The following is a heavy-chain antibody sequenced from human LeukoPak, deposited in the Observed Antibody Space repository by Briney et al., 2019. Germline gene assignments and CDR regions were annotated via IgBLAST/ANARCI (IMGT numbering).Heavy chain of an antibody. CDR3: AREGVGAGFDAFDI. CDR1: GFNFDNFA. D-gene: IGHD1-26*01. Sequence: GKSLTLSCVVSGFNFDNFAMHWVRQPLGKGLEWVAVISHDGRTKYYADSMKGRITISRDNSKNSLYVQMNSLRAEDTAVYYCAREGVGAGFDAFDIWGQGTMVTVSS. V-gene: IGHV3-30*04. J-gene: IGHJ3*02. CDR2: ISHDGRTK.